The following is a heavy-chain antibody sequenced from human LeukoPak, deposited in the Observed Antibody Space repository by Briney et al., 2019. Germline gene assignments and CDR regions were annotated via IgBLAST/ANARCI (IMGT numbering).Heavy chain of an antibody. D-gene: IGHD3-9*01. CDR1: GGSISSYY. Sequence: SETLSLTCTVPGGSISSYYWSWIRQPPGKGLEWIGYIYYSGSTNYNPSLKSRVTISVDTSKNQFSLKLSSVTAADTAVYYCARLNQYYDILTGYYPGFMDVWGQGTTVTVSS. J-gene: IGHJ6*02. CDR2: IYYSGST. V-gene: IGHV4-59*08. CDR3: ARLNQYYDILTGYYPGFMDV.